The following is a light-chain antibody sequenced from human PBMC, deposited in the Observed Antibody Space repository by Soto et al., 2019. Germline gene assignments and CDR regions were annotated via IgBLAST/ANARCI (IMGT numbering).Light chain of an antibody. CDR1: QSISSY. CDR2: AAS. Sequence: DIQMTQSPSSLSASVGDRVTITCRASQSISSYLNWYQQKPGKAPKLLIYAASSLQSGVPSRFSGSGSGTDFTLTISSLQPEAFATYYGQQSYSTLPYTFGQGTKLEIK. CDR3: QQSYSTLPYT. J-gene: IGKJ2*01. V-gene: IGKV1-39*01.